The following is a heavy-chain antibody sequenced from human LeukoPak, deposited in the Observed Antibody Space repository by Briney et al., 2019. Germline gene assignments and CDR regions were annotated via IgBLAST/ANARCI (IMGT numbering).Heavy chain of an antibody. CDR1: GFTFSSYG. J-gene: IGHJ6*04. Sequence: GGSLRLSCAASGFTFSSYGMNWVRQAPGKGLEWVSYISSSGSTIYYADSVKGRSTISRDNAKNSLYLQMNSLRAEDTAVYYCAELGVTMIGGVWGKGTTVTISS. CDR2: ISSSGSTI. D-gene: IGHD3-10*02. V-gene: IGHV3-48*04. CDR3: AELGVTMIGGV.